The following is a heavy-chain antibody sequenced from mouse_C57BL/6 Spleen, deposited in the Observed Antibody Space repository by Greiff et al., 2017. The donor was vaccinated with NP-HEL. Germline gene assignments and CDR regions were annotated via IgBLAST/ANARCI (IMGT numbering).Heavy chain of an antibody. CDR3: AREGERYYGSGGGMDY. D-gene: IGHD1-1*01. Sequence: VQLQQSGAELARPGASVKMSCKASGYTFTSYTMHWVKQRPGQGLEWIGYINPSSGCTKYNQKFKDKATLTADKSSSTAYMQLSSLTSEDSAVYYCAREGERYYGSGGGMDYWGQGTTLTVSS. V-gene: IGHV1-4*01. CDR2: INPSSGCT. CDR1: GYTFTSYT. J-gene: IGHJ2*01.